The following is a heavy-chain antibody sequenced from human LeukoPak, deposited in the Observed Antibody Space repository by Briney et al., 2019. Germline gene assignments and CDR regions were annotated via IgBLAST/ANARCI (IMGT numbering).Heavy chain of an antibody. D-gene: IGHD4-17*01. CDR2: IYPGDSDT. CDR3: PRRYGRPFDY. J-gene: IGHJ4*02. V-gene: IGHV5-51*01. CDR1: GYSFTSLW. Sequence: GESLKISCKGSGYSFTSLWIGWVRQMPGKGLEWMGIIYPGDSDTRYSPSFEGQVTISADKSISTAYLEWSNLKASDTAIYYCPRRYGRPFDYWGQGPLVTVSS.